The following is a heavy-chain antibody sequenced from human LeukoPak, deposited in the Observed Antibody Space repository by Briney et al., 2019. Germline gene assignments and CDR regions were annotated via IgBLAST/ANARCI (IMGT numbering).Heavy chain of an antibody. CDR3: ARTYYDSSGYGPDY. V-gene: IGHV1-69*05. CDR1: GGTFSSYA. J-gene: IGHJ4*02. D-gene: IGHD3-22*01. CDR2: IIPIFGTA. Sequence: SVKVSCKASGGTFSSYAISWVRQAPGQGLEWMGRIIPIFGTANYAQKFQGRVTITTDESTSTVYMELSSLRSEDTAVYYCARTYYDSSGYGPDYWGQGTLVTVSS.